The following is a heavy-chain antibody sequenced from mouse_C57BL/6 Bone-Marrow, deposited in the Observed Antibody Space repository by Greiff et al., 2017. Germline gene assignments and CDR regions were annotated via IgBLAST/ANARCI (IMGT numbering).Heavy chain of an antibody. CDR1: GYTFTDYN. CDR2: INPNNGGT. CDR3: ARDYGNYGAAMDY. V-gene: IGHV1-22*01. J-gene: IGHJ4*01. Sequence: VQLQQSGPELVKPGASVKMSCKASGYTFTDYNMHWVKQSHGKSLEWIGYINPNNGGTSYNQKFKGKATLTVHKSSSTAYMELRSLTSEDSAVYDCARDYGNYGAAMDYWGQGTSVTVSS. D-gene: IGHD2-1*01.